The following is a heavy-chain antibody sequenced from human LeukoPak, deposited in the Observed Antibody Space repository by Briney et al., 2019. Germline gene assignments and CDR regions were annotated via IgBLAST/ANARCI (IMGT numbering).Heavy chain of an antibody. Sequence: SETLSLTCTVSGGSISSYYWSWIRQPPGKGLEWIGYIYYSGSTNYNPSLKSRVTISVDTSKNQFSLKLSSVTAADTAVYYCARVGYGGNIDYWGQGTLVTVSS. CDR2: IYYSGST. V-gene: IGHV4-59*08. CDR1: GGSISSYY. J-gene: IGHJ4*02. D-gene: IGHD4-23*01. CDR3: ARVGYGGNIDY.